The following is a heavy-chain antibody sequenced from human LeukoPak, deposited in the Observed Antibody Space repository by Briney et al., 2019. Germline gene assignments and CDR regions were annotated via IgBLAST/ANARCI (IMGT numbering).Heavy chain of an antibody. D-gene: IGHD3-22*01. CDR1: GFTFSSYG. CDR3: AKDNAPRLLAY. V-gene: IGHV3-30*18. CDR2: ISYDGSNK. J-gene: IGHJ4*02. Sequence: PGGSLRLSCAASGFTFSSYGMHWVRQAPGKGLEWVAVISYDGSNKYYADSVKGRLTISRDNSKNTLYLQMNSLRAEDTAVYYCAKDNAPRLLAYWGQGTLVTVSS.